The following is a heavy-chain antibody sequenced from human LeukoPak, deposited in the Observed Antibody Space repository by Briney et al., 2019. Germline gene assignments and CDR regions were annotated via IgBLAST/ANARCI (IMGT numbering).Heavy chain of an antibody. D-gene: IGHD3-3*01. CDR1: GYTFTGYY. CDR2: INPNSGGT. CDR3: ARDRQRITIFGVVIPGDY. V-gene: IGHV1-2*02. Sequence: GASVKVSCKASGYTFTGYYMHWVRQAPGQGLEWMGWINPNSGGTNYAQKFQGRVTMTRDTSISTAYMELSRLRSDDTAVYYCARDRQRITIFGVVIPGDYWGQGTLVTVSS. J-gene: IGHJ4*02.